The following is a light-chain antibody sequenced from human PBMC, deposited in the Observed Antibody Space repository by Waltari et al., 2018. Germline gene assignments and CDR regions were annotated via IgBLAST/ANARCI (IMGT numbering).Light chain of an antibody. Sequence: EIMLTQTPLSLSVTPGQPASISCKSNQSLLHTDGKSYLYWYLQRPGQSPQLLISEISSRFSGVPDRFSGSGSGADFTLRISRVEADDVGVYYCMQGIHRLTFGGGTKVEI. CDR1: QSLLHTDGKSY. CDR3: MQGIHRLT. V-gene: IGKV2-29*02. J-gene: IGKJ4*01. CDR2: EIS.